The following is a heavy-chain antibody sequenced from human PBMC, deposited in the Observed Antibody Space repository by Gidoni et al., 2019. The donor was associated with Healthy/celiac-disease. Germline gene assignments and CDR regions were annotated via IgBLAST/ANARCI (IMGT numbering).Heavy chain of an antibody. J-gene: IGHJ6*02. D-gene: IGHD3-16*01. CDR1: GYTFTSYA. CDR3: ARDLRDYYYYYGMDV. V-gene: IGHV1-3*05. CDR2: INAGNGNT. Sequence: QVQLVQSGAEEKKPGASVKVSCKASGYTFTSYAMHWVRQAPGQRLEWMGWINAGNGNTKYSQKFQGRVTITRDTSASTAYMELSSLRSEDTAVYYCARDLRDYYYYYGMDVWGQGTTVTVSS.